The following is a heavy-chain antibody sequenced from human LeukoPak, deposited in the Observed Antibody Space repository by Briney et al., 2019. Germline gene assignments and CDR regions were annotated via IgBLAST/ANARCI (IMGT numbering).Heavy chain of an antibody. CDR2: INHSGST. Sequence: PGGSLRLSCAASGFAFSSSAMSWIRQSPEKGLEWIGEINHSGSTNYTPSLKSRVTISVDTSKNQFSLKLSSVTAADTAVYYCASGGRIVGAATSDIALEEDNWFDPWGQGTLDTVSS. CDR3: ASGGRIVGAATSDIALEEDNWFDP. V-gene: IGHV4-34*01. D-gene: IGHD1-26*01. J-gene: IGHJ5*02. CDR1: GFAFSSSA.